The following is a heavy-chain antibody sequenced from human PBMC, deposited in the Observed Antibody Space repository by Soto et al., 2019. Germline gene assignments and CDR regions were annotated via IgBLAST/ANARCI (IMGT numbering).Heavy chain of an antibody. CDR1: GFTFADYA. CDR2: ISWNSGNI. D-gene: IGHD3-3*01. Sequence: EVQLVESGGCLVQPGRSLRLSCAVSGFTFADYAMHWVRQAPGKCLEWFSGISWNSGNIDYADSVKCRFTISRDNAKNSLYLQMNSLRPEDTALYYCAKDFVWSGYSYYYGMDVWGPGTTVTVSS. J-gene: IGHJ6*02. V-gene: IGHV3-9*01. CDR3: AKDFVWSGYSYYYGMDV.